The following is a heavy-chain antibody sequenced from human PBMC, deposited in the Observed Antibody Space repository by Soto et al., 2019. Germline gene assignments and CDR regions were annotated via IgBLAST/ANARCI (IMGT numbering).Heavy chain of an antibody. V-gene: IGHV2-5*01. CDR2: IYWTDDK. J-gene: IGHJ3*01. Sequence: QITLKESGPTLVKPTQTLTLTCTFSGFSLNTSGVGVGWVRQPPGRALEWLAVIYWTDDKRYSPSLKSRLSIPKDTSKTQVVLTMTNMDPMDTAIFFCAHKLPVTTSAFDVWGQETMVTVSS. D-gene: IGHD4-17*01. CDR1: GFSLNTSGVG. CDR3: AHKLPVTTSAFDV.